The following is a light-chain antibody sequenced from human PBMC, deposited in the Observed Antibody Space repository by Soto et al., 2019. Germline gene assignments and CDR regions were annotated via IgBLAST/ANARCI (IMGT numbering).Light chain of an antibody. CDR3: QQYGSSSWT. J-gene: IGKJ1*01. Sequence: VLLQSTGTLSLSPGERATLSCRVSQSVTSSYLAWYQQKPGQAPRLLIYGASSRATGIPDRFSGSGSGTDFTLTISRLEPEDFAAYYCQQYGSSSWTFGQGTKVDIK. CDR2: GAS. V-gene: IGKV3-20*01. CDR1: QSVTSSY.